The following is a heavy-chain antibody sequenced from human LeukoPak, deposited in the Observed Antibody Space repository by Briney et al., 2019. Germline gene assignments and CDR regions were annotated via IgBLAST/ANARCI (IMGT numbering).Heavy chain of an antibody. CDR1: GYTFTGYY. J-gene: IGHJ4*02. V-gene: IGHV1-2*02. D-gene: IGHD5-18*01. CDR2: INPNSGGT. CDR3: ARGYSYGYQHFAY. Sequence: ASVKVSCKASGYTFTGYYMHWVRQAPGQGLEWMGWINPNSGGTNYAQKFQGRVTMTRDTSISTAYMELSRLRSDDTAVYYCARGYSYGYQHFAYWGQETLVTVSS.